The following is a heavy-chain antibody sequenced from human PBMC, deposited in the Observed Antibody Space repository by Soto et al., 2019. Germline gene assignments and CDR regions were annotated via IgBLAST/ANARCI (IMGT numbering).Heavy chain of an antibody. D-gene: IGHD5-12*01. CDR2: ISAYNGNT. Sequence: QVQLVQSGAEVKKPGASVKVSCKASGYTFTSYGISQVRQAPGQGLEWMGWISAYNGNTNYAQKLQGRVTMTTDTSTSTAYMELRSLRSDDTAVYYCARDKRRWLQSTEYYFDYWGQGTLVTVSS. V-gene: IGHV1-18*01. CDR3: ARDKRRWLQSTEYYFDY. CDR1: GYTFTSYG. J-gene: IGHJ4*02.